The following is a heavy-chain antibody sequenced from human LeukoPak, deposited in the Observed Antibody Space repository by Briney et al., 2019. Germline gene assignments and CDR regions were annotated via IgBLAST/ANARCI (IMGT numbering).Heavy chain of an antibody. V-gene: IGHV4-39*01. CDR1: GGSITSGDYY. CDR3: ARGDYYGMDV. CDR2: INYRGAT. Sequence: SETQSLTCTVSGGSITSGDYYWAWVRQPPGKGLEWIGSINYRGATYYNPSLKSRVTASVDTSKNQFSLTLSSVTAADTAVYYCARGDYYGMDVWGQGTTVTVSS. J-gene: IGHJ6*02.